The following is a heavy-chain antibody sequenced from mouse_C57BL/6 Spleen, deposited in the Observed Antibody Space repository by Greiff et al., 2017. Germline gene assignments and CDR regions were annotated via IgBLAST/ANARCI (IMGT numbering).Heavy chain of an antibody. CDR3: ASDDYGSSLFAY. J-gene: IGHJ3*01. CDR1: GFSLTSYG. Sequence: VQLQQSGPGLVAPSQSLSITCTVSGFSLTSYGVDWVRQSPGKGLEWLGVIWGVGSTNYNSALKSRLSISKDNSKSQVFLKMNSLQTDDTAMYYCASDDYGSSLFAYWGQGTLVTVSA. V-gene: IGHV2-6*01. D-gene: IGHD1-1*01. CDR2: IWGVGST.